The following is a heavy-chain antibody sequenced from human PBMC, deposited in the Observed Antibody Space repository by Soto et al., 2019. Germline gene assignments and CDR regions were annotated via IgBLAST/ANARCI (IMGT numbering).Heavy chain of an antibody. CDR2: IHPTGRT. CDR1: GDSFSNYY. V-gene: IGHV4-4*07. CDR3: ATGRSEVVPGALDT. J-gene: IGHJ5*02. D-gene: IGHD2-2*01. Sequence: QVQLQESGPALVKPSETLSLSCTVSGDSFSNYYCNSVRKSAGKGLEWIGRIHPTGRTTYNPSLRRRLTMSVDTSKNQFSLRLTSMTAADTAVYYCATGRSEVVPGALDTWGQGTLVTVSS.